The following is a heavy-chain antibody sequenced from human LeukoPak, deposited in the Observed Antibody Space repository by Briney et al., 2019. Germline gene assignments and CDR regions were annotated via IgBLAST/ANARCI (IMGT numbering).Heavy chain of an antibody. Sequence: GESLNTSVKGPGYRSIIYWSAGSRQMPGKGLEWMGIIYPGDSDTRYSPSFQGQVTISADKSISTAYLQLSSLQASDTVMYYCATQPTGDRSAFDYWGQGTVVTVSS. J-gene: IGHJ4*02. D-gene: IGHD7-27*01. CDR3: ATQPTGDRSAFDY. CDR2: IYPGDSDT. V-gene: IGHV5-51*01. CDR1: GYRSIIYW.